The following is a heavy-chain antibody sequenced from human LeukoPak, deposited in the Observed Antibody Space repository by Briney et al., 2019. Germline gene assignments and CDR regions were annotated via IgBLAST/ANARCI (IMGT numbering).Heavy chain of an antibody. J-gene: IGHJ5*02. Sequence: PGRSLRLSCAASGFTFSSYAMHWVRQAPGKGLEWVAVISYDGSNKYYADSVKGRFTISRDNSKNTLYLQMNSLRAEDTAVYYCARDTRYYDFWSGYYSAWGQGTLVTVSS. CDR3: ARDTRYYDFWSGYYSA. V-gene: IGHV3-30-3*01. CDR2: ISYDGSNK. D-gene: IGHD3-3*01. CDR1: GFTFSSYA.